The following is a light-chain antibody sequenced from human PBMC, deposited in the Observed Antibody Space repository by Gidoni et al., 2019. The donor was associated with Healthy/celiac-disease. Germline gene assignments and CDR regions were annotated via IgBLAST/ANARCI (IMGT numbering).Light chain of an antibody. J-gene: IGLJ2*01. CDR2: QDS. CDR3: QAWDSSPYVV. CDR1: KLGDKY. Sequence: SYELTQPPSVSVSPGQTASITCSGDKLGDKYACWYQQKPGQSPVLVIYQDSKRPSGIPERFSGSNSGNTATLTLSGTQAMDEADYSCQAWDSSPYVVFGGGTKLTVL. V-gene: IGLV3-1*01.